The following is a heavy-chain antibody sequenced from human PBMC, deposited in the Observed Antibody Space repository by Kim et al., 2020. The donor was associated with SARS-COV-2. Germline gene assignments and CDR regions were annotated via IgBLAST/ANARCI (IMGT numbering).Heavy chain of an antibody. J-gene: IGHJ6*02. CDR3: ARSTQGAQWLVLPYYYYGMDV. Sequence: SVKVSCKASGGTFSSYAISWVRQAPGQGLEWMGGIIPIFGTANYAQKFQGRVTITADESTSTAYMELSSLRSEDTAVYYCARSTQGAQWLVLPYYYYGMDVWGQGTTVTVSS. D-gene: IGHD6-19*01. CDR2: IIPIFGTA. CDR1: GGTFSSYA. V-gene: IGHV1-69*13.